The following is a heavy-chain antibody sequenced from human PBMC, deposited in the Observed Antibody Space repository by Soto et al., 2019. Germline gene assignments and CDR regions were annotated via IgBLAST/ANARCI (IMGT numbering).Heavy chain of an antibody. Sequence: GASVKVSCKVSGYTLTELSMHWVRQAPGKGLEWMGGFDPEDGETIYAQKFQGRVTMTEDTSTDTAYMKLSSLRSEDTAVYYCATGTYYDILTGYWNYYGMDVWGQGTTVTVSS. CDR1: GYTLTELS. D-gene: IGHD3-9*01. J-gene: IGHJ6*02. CDR3: ATGTYYDILTGYWNYYGMDV. CDR2: FDPEDGET. V-gene: IGHV1-24*01.